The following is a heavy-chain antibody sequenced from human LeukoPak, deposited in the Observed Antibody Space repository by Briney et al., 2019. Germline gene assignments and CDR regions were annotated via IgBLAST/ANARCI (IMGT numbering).Heavy chain of an antibody. Sequence: SETLSLTCTVSGGSISSYYWSWLRQPPGKGLEWIGYIYYSGSTNYNPSLKSRVTISVDTSKNQFSLKLSSVTAADTAVYYCARDRGGSNWFDPWGQGTLVTVSS. D-gene: IGHD1-26*01. CDR2: IYYSGST. CDR3: ARDRGGSNWFDP. CDR1: GGSISSYY. V-gene: IGHV4-59*12. J-gene: IGHJ5*02.